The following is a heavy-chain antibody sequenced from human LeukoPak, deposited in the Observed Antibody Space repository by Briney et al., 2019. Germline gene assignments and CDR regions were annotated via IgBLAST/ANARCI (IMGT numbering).Heavy chain of an antibody. J-gene: IGHJ4*02. D-gene: IGHD1-14*01. CDR2: INHSGST. Sequence: SETLSLTCAVYGGSFSGYYWSWIRQPPGKGLEWIGEINHSGSTNYNPSLKSRVTISVDTSKNQFSLKLSSVTAADTAVYYCARGWGITGTTSPNLNFDYWGQGTLVTVSS. CDR1: GGSFSGYY. CDR3: ARGWGITGTTSPNLNFDY. V-gene: IGHV4-34*01.